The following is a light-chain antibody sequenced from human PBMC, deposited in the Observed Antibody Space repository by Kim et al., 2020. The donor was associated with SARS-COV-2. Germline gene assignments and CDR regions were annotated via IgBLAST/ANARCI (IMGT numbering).Light chain of an antibody. Sequence: ALGQTVRITCQGDSLRSDYETWYQQKPGQAPILVIYGKNNRPSGIPDRFSGSSSGNTASLTITGTQAGDEADYYCNSRDSNDNVVFGGGTQLTVL. CDR2: GKN. CDR1: SLRSDY. J-gene: IGLJ2*01. CDR3: NSRDSNDNVV. V-gene: IGLV3-19*01.